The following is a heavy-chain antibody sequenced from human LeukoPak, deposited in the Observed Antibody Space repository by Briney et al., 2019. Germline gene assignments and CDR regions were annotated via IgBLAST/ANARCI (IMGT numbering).Heavy chain of an antibody. CDR2: INPRGGST. V-gene: IGHV1-46*01. Sequence: ASVKVSCKASGYTFTSYYMHWVRQAPGQGLEWMGIINPRGGSTSYAQKFQGRVTMTRDTSTSTAYMELRSLRSDDTAVYYCAREGVARTVVVPAAMMGDLDYWGQGTLVTVSS. CDR1: GYTFTSYY. D-gene: IGHD2-2*01. J-gene: IGHJ4*02. CDR3: AREGVARTVVVPAAMMGDLDY.